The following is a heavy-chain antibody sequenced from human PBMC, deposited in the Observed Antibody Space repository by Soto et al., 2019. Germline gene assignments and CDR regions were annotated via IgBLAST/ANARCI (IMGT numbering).Heavy chain of an antibody. D-gene: IGHD2-2*01. J-gene: IGHJ3*02. Sequence: QVQLQQWGAGLLKPSETLSLTCAVYGGSFSGYYWPWIRQTPGKGLEWIGEINHSGSTNYNPSLKSRVSISADTSQKQFSLNLTSVTAADTAVYYCARGECSSNYCFTRWALDILCPGTVVTVSS. CDR3: ARGECSSNYCFTRWALDI. CDR1: GGSFSGYY. V-gene: IGHV4-34*01. CDR2: INHSGST.